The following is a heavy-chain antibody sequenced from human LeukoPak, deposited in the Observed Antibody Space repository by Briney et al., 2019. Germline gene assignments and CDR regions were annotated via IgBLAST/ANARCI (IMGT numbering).Heavy chain of an antibody. J-gene: IGHJ5*02. Sequence: SETLSLTCTVSGYSISSGYYWGWSRQPPGKGLEGIGNIYPTGSTYYNPSLKSLVTISVDTSKTQFSLKVSSVSAADTAVYYCARAYSSSWYWNWFDPWGQGTLVTVSS. CDR2: IYPTGST. D-gene: IGHD6-13*01. V-gene: IGHV4-38-2*02. CDR3: ARAYSSSWYWNWFDP. CDR1: GYSISSGYY.